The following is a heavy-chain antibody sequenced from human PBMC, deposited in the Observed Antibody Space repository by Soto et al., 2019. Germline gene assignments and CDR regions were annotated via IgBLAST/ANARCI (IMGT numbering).Heavy chain of an antibody. CDR3: ARVERGTATTVVDAFDI. D-gene: IGHD1-1*01. CDR2: MSHSGGT. J-gene: IGHJ3*02. Sequence: QVQLQQWGAGLLKPSETLSLTCAVYGGFVSSGSYYWSWNRQPPGKGLEWIGEMSHSGGTHFNPSLKSRVTISVDTSKNQFSLKMSSLTAADTALYYCARVERGTATTVVDAFDIWGPGTMVTVSS. CDR1: GGFVSSGSYY. V-gene: IGHV4-34*01.